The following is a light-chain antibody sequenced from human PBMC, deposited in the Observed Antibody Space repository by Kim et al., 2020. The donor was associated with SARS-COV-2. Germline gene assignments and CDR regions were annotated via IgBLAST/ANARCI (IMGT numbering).Light chain of an antibody. V-gene: IGLV2-14*03. J-gene: IGLJ1*01. CDR2: DVN. CDR3: SSYTNRRTYV. Sequence: GQSITISCSGTSSDVGAYNYVSCYQQYPDKVPKLIIFDVNNRPSGISNRFSGSKSGNTASLTISGLQADDAADYYCSSYTNRRTYVFGTGTKVTVL. CDR1: SSDVGAYNY.